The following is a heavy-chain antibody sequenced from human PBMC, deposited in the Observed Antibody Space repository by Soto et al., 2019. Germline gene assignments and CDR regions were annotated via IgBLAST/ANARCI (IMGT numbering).Heavy chain of an antibody. CDR3: ARGSDDFWSGYLTPYYGMDV. D-gene: IGHD3-3*01. CDR1: GYSFTSYW. Sequence: PGESLKISCKGSGYSFTSYWISWVRQMPGKGLEWMGRIDPSDSYTNYSPSFQGHVTISADKSISTAYLQWSSRKASDTAMYYCARGSDDFWSGYLTPYYGMDVGGKGTTVTVSS. CDR2: IDPSDSYT. J-gene: IGHJ6*04. V-gene: IGHV5-10-1*01.